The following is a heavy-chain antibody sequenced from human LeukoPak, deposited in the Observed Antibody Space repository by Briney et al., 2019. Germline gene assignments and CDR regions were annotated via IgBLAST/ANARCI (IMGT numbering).Heavy chain of an antibody. CDR1: GGSISNSY. D-gene: IGHD6-6*01. CDR2: ISYSGTT. Sequence: SETLSLTCTVSGGSISNSYWNWIRQPPGKGLEWIGYISYSGTTNSNPSLKGRVTLSVDTSKNEFSLKLSSVTAADTAVYYCARLSYSSSPSWGQGTLVTVSS. J-gene: IGHJ5*02. V-gene: IGHV4-59*08. CDR3: ARLSYSSSPS.